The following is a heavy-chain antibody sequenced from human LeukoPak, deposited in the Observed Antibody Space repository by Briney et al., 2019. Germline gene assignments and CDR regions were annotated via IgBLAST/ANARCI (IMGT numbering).Heavy chain of an antibody. D-gene: IGHD2-2*01. V-gene: IGHV1-18*01. J-gene: IGHJ4*02. CDR3: ASAESLGYCSSTSCPYYFDY. Sequence: ASVKVSCKASGYTFTSYGISWVRQAPGQGLEWMGWISAYNGNTNYAQKLQGRVTMTTDTSTSTAYMELRSLRSDDTAVYYCASAESLGYCSSTSCPYYFDYWGQGTLVTVSS. CDR2: ISAYNGNT. CDR1: GYTFTSYG.